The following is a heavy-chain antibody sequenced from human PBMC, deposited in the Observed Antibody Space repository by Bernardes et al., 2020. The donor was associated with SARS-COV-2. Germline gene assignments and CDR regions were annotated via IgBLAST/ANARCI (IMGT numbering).Heavy chain of an antibody. Sequence: GGSLRLSCAASGFTFSSYGMHWVRQAPGKGLEWVAVIWYDGSNKYYADSVKGRFTISRDNSKNTLYLQMNSLRAEDTAVYYCARDVACKSQYGMDVWGKGTTVTVSS. V-gene: IGHV3-33*01. CDR3: ARDVACKSQYGMDV. J-gene: IGHJ6*04. CDR1: GFTFSSYG. CDR2: IWYDGSNK.